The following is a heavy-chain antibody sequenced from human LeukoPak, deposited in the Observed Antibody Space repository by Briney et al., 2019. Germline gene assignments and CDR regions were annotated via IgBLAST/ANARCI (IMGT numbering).Heavy chain of an antibody. V-gene: IGHV3-30-3*01. J-gene: IGHJ4*02. Sequence: GGSLRLSCAASGFTFSSFTMHWVRQAPGKGLRWMAVISSDGSNKYYADSVKGRFTISRDNSKNTLYLQMNSLRAEDTAVYYCAKGYSSGWYVIDYWGQGTLVTVSS. D-gene: IGHD6-19*01. CDR2: ISSDGSNK. CDR1: GFTFSSFT. CDR3: AKGYSSGWYVIDY.